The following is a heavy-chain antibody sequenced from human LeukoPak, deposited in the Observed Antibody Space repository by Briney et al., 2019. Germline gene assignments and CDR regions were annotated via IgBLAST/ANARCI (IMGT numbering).Heavy chain of an antibody. CDR2: IHTDGAT. D-gene: IGHD3-3*01. CDR1: GFAVSNDY. V-gene: IGHV3-53*01. Sequence: GGSLRLSCAAPGFAVSNDYMSWVRQAPGKGLEWVSVIHTDGATYYAASVKGRFTISRDFSKNTLYLRMNSLRAEDTAIYYCARDRPWGGLNGFDYWGQGTLVTVAS. CDR3: ARDRPWGGLNGFDY. J-gene: IGHJ4*02.